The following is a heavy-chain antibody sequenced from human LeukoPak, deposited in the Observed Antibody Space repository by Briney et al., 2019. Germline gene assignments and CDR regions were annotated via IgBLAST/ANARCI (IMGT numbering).Heavy chain of an antibody. V-gene: IGHV1-2*02. J-gene: IGHJ5*02. CDR1: GYTFTGYY. CDR2: INPNGGVT. D-gene: IGHD3-10*01. Sequence: ASVKVACKASGYTFTGYYMDWGRQAPGQGLEWRGWINPNGGVTNFAQKFQGRVTMTRDTSISTAYMELSRLRSDDTAVYYCEWPDHMVRGLSWGPEPLVTVSS. CDR3: EWPDHMVRGLS.